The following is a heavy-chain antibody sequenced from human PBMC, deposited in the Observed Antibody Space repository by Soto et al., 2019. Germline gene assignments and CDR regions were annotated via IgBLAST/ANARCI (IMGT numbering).Heavy chain of an antibody. J-gene: IGHJ5*02. CDR3: ARAFSSSSAVDL. Sequence: QVQLQESGPGLVKPSQTLSLTCTVSGESISSGGYYWSWIRHHPGKGLEWIGYIYDSESAYYTPSLKIRVTISMDTSTHQFAMRLSSVTAADTAVYFCARAFSSSSAVDLWGQGTQVTVSS. CDR1: GESISSGGYY. CDR2: IYDSESA. V-gene: IGHV4-31*03. D-gene: IGHD6-6*01.